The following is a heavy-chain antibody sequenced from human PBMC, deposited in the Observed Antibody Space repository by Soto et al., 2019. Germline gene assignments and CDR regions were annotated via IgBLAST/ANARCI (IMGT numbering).Heavy chain of an antibody. D-gene: IGHD3-22*01. CDR3: ARDWISGYPDI. V-gene: IGHV3-33*01. CDR2: IWHDGSNK. Sequence: GGSLRLSCTAAGFTLSSYGVPWVRQAPGKGLEWVARIWHDGSNKYYSVSVKGRFTISRDNSKNTLYLQMNSLRAEDTAVYYCARDWISGYPDIWGQGTMVTVSS. J-gene: IGHJ3*02. CDR1: GFTLSSYG.